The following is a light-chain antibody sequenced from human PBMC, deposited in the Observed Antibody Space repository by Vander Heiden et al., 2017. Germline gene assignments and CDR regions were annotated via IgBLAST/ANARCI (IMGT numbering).Light chain of an antibody. V-gene: IGKV1-39*01. CDR1: QSIITY. CDR2: GAS. CDR3: QQSHSSPFT. Sequence: DIQMTQSPLTLSASVGDRVTISCRASQSIITYLNWYQQKPGKAPKLLIYGASSLEPWTPVRFTGRGPGTEFTLTITDLQPEDSANYYCQQSHSSPFTFGHGTKVDIK. J-gene: IGKJ3*01.